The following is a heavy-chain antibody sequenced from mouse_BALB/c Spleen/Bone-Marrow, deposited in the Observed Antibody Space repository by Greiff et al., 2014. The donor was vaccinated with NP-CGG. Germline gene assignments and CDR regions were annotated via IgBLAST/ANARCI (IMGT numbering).Heavy chain of an antibody. J-gene: IGHJ3*01. D-gene: IGHD1-1*01. V-gene: IGHV6-6*02. CDR1: GFTFSNYW. CDR2: IRLKSNNYAT. Sequence: EVQRVESGGGLVQPGGSMKLSCVASGFTFSNYWMNWVRQSPEKGLEWVAEIRLKSNNYATHYAESVKGRFTISRDDSKSSVYLQMNNLRAEDTGIYYCLGPTVGSWFAYWGQGTLVTVSA. CDR3: LGPTVGSWFAY.